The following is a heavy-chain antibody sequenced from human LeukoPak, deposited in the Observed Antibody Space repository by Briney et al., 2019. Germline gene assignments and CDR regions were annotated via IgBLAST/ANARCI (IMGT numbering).Heavy chain of an antibody. CDR3: ARHQDGRQWLGLYYYYGMDV. J-gene: IGHJ6*02. Sequence: THTLSLTCTVPGGSISTHYWSWIRPPPCKGLSWKGYIYNSGSPNHNPSLKSRVTISVDTSKNQFSLKLSSVTAADPAVYYCARHQDGRQWLGLYYYYGMDVWGQGTTVTVSS. CDR2: IYNSGSP. V-gene: IGHV4-59*08. CDR1: GGSISTHY. D-gene: IGHD6-19*01.